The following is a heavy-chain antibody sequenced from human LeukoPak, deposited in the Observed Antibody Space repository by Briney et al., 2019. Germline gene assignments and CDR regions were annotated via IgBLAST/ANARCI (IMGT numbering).Heavy chain of an antibody. D-gene: IGHD4-23*01. J-gene: IGHJ2*01. CDR3: ARGGDYGGNGPDGGDWYFDL. Sequence: GASVKVSCKASGYTFTSYGISWVRQAPGQGLEWMGWISAYNGNTNYAQKLQGRVTMTTDTSTSTAYMELSSLRSEDTAVYYCARGGDYGGNGPDGGDWYFDLWGRGTLVTVSS. CDR2: ISAYNGNT. V-gene: IGHV1-18*01. CDR1: GYTFTSYG.